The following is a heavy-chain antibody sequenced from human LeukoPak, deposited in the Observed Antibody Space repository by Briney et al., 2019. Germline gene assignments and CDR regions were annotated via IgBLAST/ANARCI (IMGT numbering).Heavy chain of an antibody. CDR1: GFTFSSYS. CDR2: ISSSSSYI. V-gene: IGHV3-21*01. J-gene: IGHJ4*02. Sequence: GGSLRLSCAASGFTFSSYSMNWVRQAPGKGLEWVSSISSSSSYIYYADSVKGRFTISRDNAKNSLYLQMNSLRAEDTAVYYCVSRSTVAAAATGYWGQGTLVTVSS. CDR3: VSRSTVAAAATGY. D-gene: IGHD6-13*01.